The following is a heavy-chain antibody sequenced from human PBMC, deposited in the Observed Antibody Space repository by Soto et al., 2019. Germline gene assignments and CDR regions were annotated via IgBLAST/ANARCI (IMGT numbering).Heavy chain of an antibody. CDR3: ASPACGSSGSPYGMDV. J-gene: IGHJ6*02. CDR1: GFTFSSYS. CDR2: ISSSSSTI. Sequence: PGGSLRLSCAASGFTFSSYSMNWVRQAPGKGLEWVSYISSSSSTIYYADSVKGRFTISRDNAKNSLYLQMNSLRDEDTAVYYCASPACGSSGSPYGMDVWGQGTTVTVSS. D-gene: IGHD3-10*01. V-gene: IGHV3-48*02.